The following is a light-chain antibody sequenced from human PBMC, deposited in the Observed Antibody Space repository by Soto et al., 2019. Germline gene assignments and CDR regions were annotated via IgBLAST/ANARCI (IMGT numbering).Light chain of an antibody. CDR2: DAY. CDR1: QSFRGL. Sequence: VVLTRSPLPMSLSPGERATLSFLASQSFRGLLAWYQQKPGQAPRLLIYDAYNRATGIPPRFSGSGSGTDFTLTISSLEPEDSAVYYCQQRHMWPITFGQGRLL. V-gene: IGKV3-11*01. J-gene: IGKJ5*01. CDR3: QQRHMWPIT.